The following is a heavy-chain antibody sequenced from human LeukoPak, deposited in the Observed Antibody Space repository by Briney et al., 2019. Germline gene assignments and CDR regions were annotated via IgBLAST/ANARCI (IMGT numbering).Heavy chain of an antibody. Sequence: GGSLRLSCAASGFTFSTYWMSWVRQAPGKGLEWVANIKQDGTEKYYVDSVKGRFTISRDNAENSLYLQMNSLRAEDTAVYYCARPSYGDYDRPVDYWGQGTLVTASS. CDR3: ARPSYGDYDRPVDY. CDR1: GFTFSTYW. V-gene: IGHV3-7*01. CDR2: IKQDGTEK. D-gene: IGHD4-17*01. J-gene: IGHJ4*02.